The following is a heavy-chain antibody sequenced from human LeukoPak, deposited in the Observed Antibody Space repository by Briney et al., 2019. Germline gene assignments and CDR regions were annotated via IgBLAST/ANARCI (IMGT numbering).Heavy chain of an antibody. CDR2: FYKGDST. J-gene: IGHJ4*02. CDR3: AREVVSSPSYFDS. V-gene: IGHV3-53*01. CDR1: GFSVSNSY. D-gene: IGHD2-15*01. Sequence: SEGSLRLSCAASGFSVSNSYMYWVRQAPGKGLEWVSFFYKGDSTYYAESVRGRFTISRDNSKNTLYLLMNSLIPEDTAVYYCAREVVSSPSYFDSWGQGTLVTVSS.